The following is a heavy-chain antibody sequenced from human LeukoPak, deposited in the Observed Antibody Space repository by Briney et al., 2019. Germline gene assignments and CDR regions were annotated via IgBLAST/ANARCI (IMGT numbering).Heavy chain of an antibody. Sequence: SETLSLTCTVSGGSISSGGYYWSWIRQPPGKGLEWIGYIYHSGSTYYNPSLKSRVTISVDRSKNQFSLKLSSVTAADTAVYYCARQTEAFSSSWDYYYYYMDVWGKGTTVTVSS. V-gene: IGHV4-30-2*01. CDR1: GGSISSGGYY. CDR3: ARQTEAFSSSWDYYYYYMDV. D-gene: IGHD6-13*01. CDR2: IYHSGST. J-gene: IGHJ6*03.